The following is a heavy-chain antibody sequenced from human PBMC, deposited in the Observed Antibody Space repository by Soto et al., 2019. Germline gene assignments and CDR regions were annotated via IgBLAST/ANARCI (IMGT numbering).Heavy chain of an antibody. D-gene: IGHD3-22*01. J-gene: IGHJ5*02. CDR3: ERVKGINYYERRFDP. CDR2: IIPIFGTA. Sequence: GASVKVSCKASGGTFSSYAISWVRQAPGQGLEWMGGIIPIFGTANYAQKFQGRVTITADESTSTAYMELSSLRSEDTAVYYCERVKGINYYERRFDPWGQGTLVNVSS. CDR1: GGTFSSYA. V-gene: IGHV1-69*13.